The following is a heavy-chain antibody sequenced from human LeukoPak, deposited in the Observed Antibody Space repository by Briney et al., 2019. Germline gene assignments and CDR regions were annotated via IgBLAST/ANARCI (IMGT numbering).Heavy chain of an antibody. Sequence: PSETLSLTCAVHGGSFSGYYWSWIRQPPGKGLEWIGEINHSGSTNYNPSLKSRVTISVDTSKNQFSLKLSSVTAADTAVYYCARGERWLQFSDWGQGTLVTVSS. J-gene: IGHJ4*02. CDR2: INHSGST. CDR3: ARGERWLQFSD. CDR1: GGSFSGYY. V-gene: IGHV4-34*01. D-gene: IGHD5-24*01.